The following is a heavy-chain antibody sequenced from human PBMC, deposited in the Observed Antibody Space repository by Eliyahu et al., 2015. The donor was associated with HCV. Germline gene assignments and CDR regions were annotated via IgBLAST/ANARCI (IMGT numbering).Heavy chain of an antibody. D-gene: IGHD3-9*01. CDR3: ARESKDYDILTGHYYYYGMDV. CDR2: IYSGGST. CDR1: GFTVXXNH. J-gene: IGHJ6*02. V-gene: IGHV3-66*01. Sequence: EVQLVESGGGLVQPGGSLRLSCAASGFTVXXNHXSWVRQAPGKGLEWVSVIYSGGSTYYADSVKGRFTISRDNSKNTLYLQMNSLRAEDTAVYYCARESKDYDILTGHYYYYGMDVWGQGTTVTVSS.